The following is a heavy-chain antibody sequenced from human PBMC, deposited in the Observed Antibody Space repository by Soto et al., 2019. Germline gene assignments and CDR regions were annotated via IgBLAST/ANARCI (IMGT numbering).Heavy chain of an antibody. CDR1: GFTFSDYY. V-gene: IGHV3-11*01. J-gene: IGHJ4*02. D-gene: IGHD2-2*01. CDR2: ISSSGSTI. Sequence: VQLLESGGGLVKPGGSLRLSCAASGFTFSDYYMSWIRQAPGKGLEWVSYISSSGSTIYYADSVKGRFTISRDNAKNSLYLQMNSLRAEDTAVYYCAREGEEEGVPAAQPPFDYWGQGTLVTVSS. CDR3: AREGEEEGVPAAQPPFDY.